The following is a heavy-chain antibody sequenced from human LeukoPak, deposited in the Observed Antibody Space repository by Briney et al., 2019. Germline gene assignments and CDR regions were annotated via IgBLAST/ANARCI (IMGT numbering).Heavy chain of an antibody. Sequence: GGSLRLSCAASGFTFSYYSMTWVRQAPGKGLEWVSYIDRRSATTYYADSVKGRFIISRDNAKNQLFLQINSLRAAHTAVYYCAGSTVWSAIFQYWGQGTLVTVSS. J-gene: IGHJ1*01. CDR2: IDRRSATT. V-gene: IGHV3-48*01. CDR3: AGSTVWSAIFQY. CDR1: GFTFSYYS. D-gene: IGHD3-3*01.